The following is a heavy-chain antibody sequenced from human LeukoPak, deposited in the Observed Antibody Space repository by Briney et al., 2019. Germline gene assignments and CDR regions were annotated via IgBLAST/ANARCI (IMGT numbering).Heavy chain of an antibody. J-gene: IGHJ6*02. CDR1: GGSFSGYY. Sequence: PSETLSLTCAVYGGSFSGYYWSWIRQPPGKGLEWIGEINHSGSTNYNPSLKSRVTISVDTSKNQFSLKLSSVTAADTAVYYCARQAPQYYYYYGMDVWGQGTTATVS. CDR3: ARQAPQYYYYYGMDV. V-gene: IGHV4-34*01. CDR2: INHSGST.